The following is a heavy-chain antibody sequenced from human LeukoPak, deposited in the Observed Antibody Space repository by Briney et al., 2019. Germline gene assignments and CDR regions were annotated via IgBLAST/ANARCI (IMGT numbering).Heavy chain of an antibody. CDR2: IWNDGSNK. J-gene: IGHJ1*01. D-gene: IGHD4-11*01. CDR3: AKDAQRGFDYSNSLEH. Sequence: GRSLRLSCATSGFTFSHYGMHWVRQAPGKGLEWVAVIWNDGSNKYYGDSVKGRFTISRDNSKNTLYLQMNSLTVEDTAVYYCAKDAQRGFDYSNSLEHRGQGTLVTLSS. CDR1: GFTFSHYG. V-gene: IGHV3-33*06.